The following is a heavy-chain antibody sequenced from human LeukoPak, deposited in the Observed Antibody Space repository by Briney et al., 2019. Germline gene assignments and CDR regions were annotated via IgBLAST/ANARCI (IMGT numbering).Heavy chain of an antibody. CDR3: AKDDGWVQYAN. D-gene: IGHD5-24*01. CDR2: ISSSGSTI. J-gene: IGHJ4*02. V-gene: IGHV3-48*03. CDR1: GFTFSSYE. Sequence: GGSLRLSCAASGFTFSSYEMTWVRQAPGKGLEWVSYISSSGSTIYYADSVKGRFTISRDNSKNTLYLQMNSLRAEDTAVYYCAKDDGWVQYANWGQGTLVTVSS.